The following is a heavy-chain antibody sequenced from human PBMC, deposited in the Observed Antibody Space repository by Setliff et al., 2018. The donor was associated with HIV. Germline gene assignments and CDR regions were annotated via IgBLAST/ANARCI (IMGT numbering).Heavy chain of an antibody. Sequence: HPGGSLRLSCAASGFIFSSYAMHWVRQAPGKGLEWVAVMSYDGNNKYYADSVKGRFTISRDNAKNSLFLQMNSLRVEDTAIYYCAKAPGWLFLSHYWGQGTLVTVSS. CDR3: AKAPGWLFLSHY. D-gene: IGHD3-22*01. CDR1: GFIFSSYA. V-gene: IGHV3-30*07. CDR2: MSYDGNNK. J-gene: IGHJ4*02.